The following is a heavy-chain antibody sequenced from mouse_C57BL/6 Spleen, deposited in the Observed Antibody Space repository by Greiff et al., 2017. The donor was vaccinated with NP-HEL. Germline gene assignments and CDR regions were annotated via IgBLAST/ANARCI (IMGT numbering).Heavy chain of an antibody. Sequence: VQLQQSGAELARPGASVKLSCKASGYTFTSYGISWVKQRPGQGLEWIGEIYPRSGNTYYNEKFKGKATLTADKSSSTACMELRSLTSEDSAVYVCERVGAMDYWGQGTSVTVSS. CDR3: ERVGAMDY. CDR1: GYTFTSYG. J-gene: IGHJ4*01. V-gene: IGHV1-81*01. CDR2: IYPRSGNT.